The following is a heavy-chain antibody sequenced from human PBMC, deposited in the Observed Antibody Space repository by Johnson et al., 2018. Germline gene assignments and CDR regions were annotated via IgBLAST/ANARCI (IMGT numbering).Heavy chain of an antibody. CDR2: ISPAGSSL. CDR3: ARGHYGMDV. V-gene: IGHV3-11*01. Sequence: QVQLQESGGGLLQPGGSLRLCCVASGFSFSDRYMSWIREAPGKGLEWTSYISPAGSSLYYADSVKGRFTISRDDAKNTVFLQMDSLRVEDTGVYYCARGHYGMDVWGQGATVTVSS. J-gene: IGHJ6*02. CDR1: GFSFSDRY.